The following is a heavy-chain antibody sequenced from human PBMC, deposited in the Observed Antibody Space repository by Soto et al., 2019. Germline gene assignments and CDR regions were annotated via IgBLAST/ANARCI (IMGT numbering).Heavy chain of an antibody. CDR3: ATSGYNYGPFDY. D-gene: IGHD2-15*01. V-gene: IGHV1-69*13. Sequence: ASVKVSCKASGDTFKNYAISWVRQAPGQGLEWMGGIIPIFGKTDYAQTFHGRVTINGDESTYTAHMELHGLRSDDTALYYCATSGYNYGPFDYWGRGLLVTVSS. CDR1: GDTFKNYA. CDR2: IIPIFGKT. J-gene: IGHJ4*01.